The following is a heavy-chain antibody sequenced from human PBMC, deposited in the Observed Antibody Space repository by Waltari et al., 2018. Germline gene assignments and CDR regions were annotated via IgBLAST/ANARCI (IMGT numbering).Heavy chain of an antibody. CDR2: IYTSGST. J-gene: IGHJ6*04. CDR3: ARGYVGASMDV. V-gene: IGHV4-61*02. CDR1: GGSISSGSYY. D-gene: IGHD1-26*01. Sequence: QVQLQESGPGLVKPSQTLSLTCTVSGGSISSGSYYWCWIRQPAGKGLEWIGRIYTSGSTNYNPSLKSRVTISVDTSKNQFSLKLSSVTAADTAVYYCARGYVGASMDVWGKGTTVTVSS.